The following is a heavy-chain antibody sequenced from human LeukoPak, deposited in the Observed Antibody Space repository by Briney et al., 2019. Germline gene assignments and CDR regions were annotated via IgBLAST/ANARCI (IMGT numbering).Heavy chain of an antibody. Sequence: GGSLRLSCAASGFTFSSYSMNLVRQAPGKGLEWVSYISSSSSTIYYADSVKGRFTISRDNAKNSLYLQMNILRDEDTAVYYCATDPGSSWKADYWGQGTLVTVSS. D-gene: IGHD6-13*01. J-gene: IGHJ4*02. CDR1: GFTFSSYS. CDR3: ATDPGSSWKADY. V-gene: IGHV3-48*02. CDR2: ISSSSSTI.